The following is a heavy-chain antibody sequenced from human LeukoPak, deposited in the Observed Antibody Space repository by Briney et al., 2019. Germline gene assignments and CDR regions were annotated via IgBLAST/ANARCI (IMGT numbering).Heavy chain of an antibody. D-gene: IGHD3-16*02. J-gene: IGHJ4*02. Sequence: GGSLRLSCAASGFTFSSYSMNWVRQAPGKGLEWVSSISSSSSYIYYADSLKGRFTISRDNAKNSMYLQMNSLRAEDTALYYCARGSFLITFGGFIGWGQGTLVTVSS. CDR1: GFTFSSYS. CDR3: ARGSFLITFGGFIG. V-gene: IGHV3-21*01. CDR2: ISSSSSYI.